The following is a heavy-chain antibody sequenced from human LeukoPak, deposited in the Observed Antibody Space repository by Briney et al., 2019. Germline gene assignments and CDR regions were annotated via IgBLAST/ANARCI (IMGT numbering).Heavy chain of an antibody. J-gene: IGHJ4*02. CDR2: IYYSGST. CDR3: ARHPYGDYGLFDY. V-gene: IGHV4-39*01. CDR1: GGSISSSSYY. Sequence: SETLSLTCTVSGGSISSSSYYLGWIRQPPGKGLEWIGSIYYSGSTYYNPSLKSRVTISVDTSKNQFSLKLSSVTAADTAVYYCARHPYGDYGLFDYWGQGTLVTVSS. D-gene: IGHD4-17*01.